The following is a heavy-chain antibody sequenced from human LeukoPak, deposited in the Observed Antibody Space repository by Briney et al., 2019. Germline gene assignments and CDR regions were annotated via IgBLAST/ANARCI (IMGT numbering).Heavy chain of an antibody. J-gene: IGHJ3*02. V-gene: IGHV3-21*01. D-gene: IGHD6-19*01. CDR2: ISTGSSYI. Sequence: GGSLRLSCAASGFTFSSYGMHWVRQAPGKGLEWVSSISTGSSYIYYADSVKGRFTISRDNAKNSLYLQMNSLRAEDTAVYYCARDRVAGTSAFDIWGQGTMVTVSS. CDR1: GFTFSSYG. CDR3: ARDRVAGTSAFDI.